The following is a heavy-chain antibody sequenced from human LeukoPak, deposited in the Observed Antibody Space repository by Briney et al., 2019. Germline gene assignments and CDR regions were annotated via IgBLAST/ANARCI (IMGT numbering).Heavy chain of an antibody. CDR3: ARGGDYGDYAGY. J-gene: IGHJ4*02. CDR2: IYTSGST. V-gene: IGHV4-61*02. Sequence: SQTLSLTCTVSGGSISSGSYYWSWIRQPAGKGLEWIGRIYTSGSTNYNPSLKSRVTISVDTSKNQFSLKLSSVTAADTAVYYCARGGDYGDYAGYWGQGTLVTVSS. CDR1: GGSISSGSYY. D-gene: IGHD4-17*01.